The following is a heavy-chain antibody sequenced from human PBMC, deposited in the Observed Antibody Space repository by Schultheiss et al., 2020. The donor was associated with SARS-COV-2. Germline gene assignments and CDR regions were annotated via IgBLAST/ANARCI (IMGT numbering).Heavy chain of an antibody. D-gene: IGHD6-13*01. J-gene: IGHJ5*02. CDR1: GFTFSSYD. CDR3: ARQSIAAAWDWFDP. V-gene: IGHV3-13*01. Sequence: GESLKISCAASGFTFSSYDMHWVRQATGKGLEWVSAIGTAGDTYYPGSVKGRFTISRDNSKNTLYLQMNSLRAEDTAVYYCARQSIAAAWDWFDPWGQGTLVTVSS. CDR2: IGTAGDT.